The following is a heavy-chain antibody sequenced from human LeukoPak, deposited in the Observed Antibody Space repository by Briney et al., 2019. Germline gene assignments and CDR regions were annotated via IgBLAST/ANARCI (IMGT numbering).Heavy chain of an antibody. V-gene: IGHV3-53*01. CDR2: IYSDGNT. J-gene: IGHJ4*02. CDR1: GFTVSINY. CDR3: ARTTVTSRGFDY. D-gene: IGHD4-17*01. Sequence: GGSLRLSCAASGFTVSINYMGWVRQAPGKGLEWVSFIYSDGNTFYADSVKGRFTIFRDSSKNTLYLQMNSLRAEDTAVYYCARTTVTSRGFDYWGQGTLVSVSS.